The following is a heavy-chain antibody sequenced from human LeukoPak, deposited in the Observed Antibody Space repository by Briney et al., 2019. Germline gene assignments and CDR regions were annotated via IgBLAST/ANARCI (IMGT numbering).Heavy chain of an antibody. CDR2: IYYSGRT. V-gene: IGHV4-39*07. CDR3: ARGDVASGADY. Sequence: PSETLSLTCSVSGDSVSRSDSYWDWIRQPPGKGLEWIGTIYYSGRTYYSPSLKSRFTMSVDPSNNQFSLKLSSVTAADTAVYYCARGDVASGADYWGQGTLVTVSS. D-gene: IGHD5-12*01. J-gene: IGHJ4*02. CDR1: GDSVSRSDSY.